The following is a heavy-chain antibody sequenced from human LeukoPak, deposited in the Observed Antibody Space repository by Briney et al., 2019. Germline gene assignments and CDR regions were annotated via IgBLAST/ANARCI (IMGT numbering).Heavy chain of an antibody. Sequence: GGSLRLSCAASGFTFSSYSMNWLRQAPGKGLEWVADIKEDGSAKYYVDSVKGRFTISRDNAKNSLYLQMNSLRVEDTAVYYCARDPDHGAVDYWGQGTLVTVSS. V-gene: IGHV3-7*01. CDR1: GFTFSSYS. CDR3: ARDPDHGAVDY. CDR2: IKEDGSAK. D-gene: IGHD3-16*01. J-gene: IGHJ4*02.